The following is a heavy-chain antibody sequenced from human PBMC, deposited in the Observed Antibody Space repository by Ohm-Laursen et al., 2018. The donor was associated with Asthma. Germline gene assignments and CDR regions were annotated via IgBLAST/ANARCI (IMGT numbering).Heavy chain of an antibody. D-gene: IGHD2-21*01. CDR1: AYSLTSYA. V-gene: IGHV1-18*01. CDR3: VRDVVDRFDF. J-gene: IGHJ4*02. Sequence: GASVKVSCKPSAYSLTSYALSWVRQAPGQRPEWMGWIYIRNTNYAPKFRDRITLSTDTSTNTAYMDLRSLRSDDTAVYYCVRDVVDRFDFWGQGSLVIVSS. CDR2: IYIRNT.